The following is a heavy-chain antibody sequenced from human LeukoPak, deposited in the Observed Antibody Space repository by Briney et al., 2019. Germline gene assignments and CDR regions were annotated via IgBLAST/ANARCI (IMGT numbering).Heavy chain of an antibody. CDR2: IVVGTGDT. J-gene: IGHJ4*01. CDR3: ARDRDVDDFDS. V-gene: IGHV1-58*02. D-gene: IGHD2-15*01. CDR1: GFSFSNSA. Sequence: PGASVKVSCKASGFSFSNSAIQLVRQARGQRLEWIGWIVVGTGDTIYAQNFQERVTITRDMSTNTAHMYLSSLRFEDTAVYYCARDRDVDDFDSWGHGTLVTVSS.